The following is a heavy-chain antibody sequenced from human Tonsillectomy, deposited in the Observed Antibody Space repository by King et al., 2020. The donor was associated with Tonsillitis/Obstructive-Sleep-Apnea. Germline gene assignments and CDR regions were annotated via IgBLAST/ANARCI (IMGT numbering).Heavy chain of an antibody. CDR1: GFTFTDFY. D-gene: IGHD4-17*01. J-gene: IGHJ4*02. Sequence: HVQLVESGGGLVKPGGSLRLSCATSGFTFTDFYMSWIRQAPGKGLEWVSWISSSRSYTNYADSVKGRFTISRDNAKNSLYLQMSSLRAEDTAVYYCGRGNYGDWLDYWGQGTLVTVSS. V-gene: IGHV3-11*05. CDR2: ISSSRSYT. CDR3: GRGNYGDWLDY.